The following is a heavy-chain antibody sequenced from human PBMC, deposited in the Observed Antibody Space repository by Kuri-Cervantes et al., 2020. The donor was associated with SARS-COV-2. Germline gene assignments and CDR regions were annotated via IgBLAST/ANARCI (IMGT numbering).Heavy chain of an antibody. CDR1: GGSISSSSYY. CDR2: NYYSGST. Sequence: ESLKISCTVSGGSISSSSYYWGWIRQPPGKGLEWIGSNYYSGSTYYNPSLKSRVTISVDTSKNQFSLKLSSVTAADTAVYYCASQGSYYDYWGQGTLVTVSS. V-gene: IGHV4-39*01. D-gene: IGHD3-10*01. J-gene: IGHJ4*02. CDR3: ASQGSYYDY.